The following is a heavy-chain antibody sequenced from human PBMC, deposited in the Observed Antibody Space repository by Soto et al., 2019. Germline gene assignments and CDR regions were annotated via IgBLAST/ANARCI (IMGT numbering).Heavy chain of an antibody. D-gene: IGHD6-19*01. Sequence: LSLTCTVSGGPISSYHWSWIRQPAGKGLEWIGRIYTSGSTNYNPSLKSRVTMSVDTSKNQFSLKLSSVTAADTAVYYCARFHAASSGWYENFDYWGQGTLVTVSS. V-gene: IGHV4-4*07. CDR1: GGPISSYH. CDR3: ARFHAASSGWYENFDY. CDR2: IYTSGST. J-gene: IGHJ4*02.